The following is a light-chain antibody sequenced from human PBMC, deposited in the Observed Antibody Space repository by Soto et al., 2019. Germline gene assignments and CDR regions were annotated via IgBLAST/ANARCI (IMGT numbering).Light chain of an antibody. Sequence: DIQMTQSPSSLSASVGDRVTITCRASENIRGYLNWYQQKSGKAPRVLIYSASNLQSGVPLRFSGTGSGTDFTLTIARLEPEDFATYYCQQTFGTPPTFGQGTKVDIK. CDR1: ENIRGY. V-gene: IGKV1-39*01. J-gene: IGKJ1*01. CDR2: SAS. CDR3: QQTFGTPPT.